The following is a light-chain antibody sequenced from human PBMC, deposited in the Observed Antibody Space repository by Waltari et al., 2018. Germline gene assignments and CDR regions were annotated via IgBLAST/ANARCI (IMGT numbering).Light chain of an antibody. CDR2: KAS. CDR1: QTISSW. Sequence: DIQMTQSPSPLSASVGDRVTITCRASQTISSWLAWYQQKPGKAPKLLIYKASTLESGVPSRFSGSGSGTEFTLIISSLQPDDFATYYCQQYDSNSGVFTFGPGTKVDIK. V-gene: IGKV1-5*03. J-gene: IGKJ3*01. CDR3: QQYDSNSGVFT.